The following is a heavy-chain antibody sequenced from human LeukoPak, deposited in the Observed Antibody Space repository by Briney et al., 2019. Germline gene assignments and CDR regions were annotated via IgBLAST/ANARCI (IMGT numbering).Heavy chain of an antibody. CDR3: ARALVYYYDSSGYLRDAFDI. J-gene: IGHJ3*02. Sequence: SETLSLTCTVSGGSISSYYWSWIRQPPGKGLEWIGYIYYSGSTNYNPSLKSRVTISVDTSKNQFSLKLSSVTAADTAVYYCARALVYYYDSSGYLRDAFDIWGQGTMVTVSS. CDR1: GGSISSYY. CDR2: IYYSGST. V-gene: IGHV4-59*01. D-gene: IGHD3-22*01.